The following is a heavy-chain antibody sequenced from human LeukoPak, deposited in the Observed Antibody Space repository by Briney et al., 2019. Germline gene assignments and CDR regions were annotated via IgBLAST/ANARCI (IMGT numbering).Heavy chain of an antibody. CDR2: ISGNGGTT. Sequence: PGGSLRLSCAASGFTFSSYAMSWVRQAPGMGLEWVSGISGNGGTTYYADSVRGRLTVSRDNSKNTLYLQMNSLRAEDTAVYYCAKDSSGYYRGSDYWGQGTLVTVSS. CDR1: GFTFSSYA. J-gene: IGHJ4*02. CDR3: AKDSSGYYRGSDY. V-gene: IGHV3-23*01. D-gene: IGHD3-22*01.